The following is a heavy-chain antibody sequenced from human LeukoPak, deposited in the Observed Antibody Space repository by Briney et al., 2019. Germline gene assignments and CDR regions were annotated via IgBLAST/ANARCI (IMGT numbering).Heavy chain of an antibody. CDR3: AKPYYYGSRSYMDY. CDR2: IWYDGSNK. Sequence: GRSLRLSCAASGFPFISYGMHWVRQAPGKGLEWVAVIWYDGSNKFYADSVKGRFTISRDSSKNTLYLQMNSLRAEDTAVYYCAKPYYYGSRSYMDYWGQGTLVTVSS. CDR1: GFPFISYG. V-gene: IGHV3-33*06. J-gene: IGHJ4*02. D-gene: IGHD3-10*01.